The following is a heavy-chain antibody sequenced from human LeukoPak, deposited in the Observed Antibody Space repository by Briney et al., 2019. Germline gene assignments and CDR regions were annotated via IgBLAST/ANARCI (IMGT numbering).Heavy chain of an antibody. Sequence: GGSLRLSCAASGFTFSSYSMNWVRQAPGKGLEWVSSISSSSSYMYYADSVKGRFTISRDNAKNSLYLQMNSLRAEDTAVYYCASARATYYMDVWGKGTTVTVSS. J-gene: IGHJ6*03. D-gene: IGHD1-26*01. V-gene: IGHV3-21*01. CDR1: GFTFSSYS. CDR3: ASARATYYMDV. CDR2: ISSSSSYM.